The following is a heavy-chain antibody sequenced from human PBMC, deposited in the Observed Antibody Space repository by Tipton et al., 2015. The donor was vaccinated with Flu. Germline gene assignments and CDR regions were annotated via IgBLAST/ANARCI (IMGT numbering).Heavy chain of an antibody. CDR3: ARDSHYDFWSGYDP. Sequence: TLSLTCTVSGGSISGYYWSWIRQPPGKGLEWIGEINHSGSTYYNPSLKSRVTISVDTSKNQFSLKLSSVTAADTAVYYCARDSHYDFWSGYDPWGQGTLVTVSS. J-gene: IGHJ5*02. CDR2: INHSGST. D-gene: IGHD3-3*01. V-gene: IGHV4-34*01. CDR1: GGSISGYY.